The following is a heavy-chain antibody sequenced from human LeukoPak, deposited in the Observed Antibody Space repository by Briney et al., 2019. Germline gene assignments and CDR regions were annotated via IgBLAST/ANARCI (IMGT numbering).Heavy chain of an antibody. J-gene: IGHJ4*02. Sequence: GGSLRLSCAASGFTFSNYWMHWVRQVPGKGLVWVSRINTGGSSTTYADSVKGRFTISRDNAKNTLYMQMNSLRAEDTAVYYCARSNHADDYWGQGTLVTVSS. D-gene: IGHD4-11*01. CDR3: ARSNHADDY. CDR1: GFTFSNYW. V-gene: IGHV3-74*01. CDR2: INTGGSST.